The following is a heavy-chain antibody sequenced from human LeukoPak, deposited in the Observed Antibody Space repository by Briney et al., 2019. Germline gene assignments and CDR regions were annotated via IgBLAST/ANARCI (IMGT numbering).Heavy chain of an antibody. CDR1: GYTFTGYY. Sequence: ASVKVSCKASGYTFTGYYMHWVRQAPGQGLEWMGWISAYNGNTNYAQKLQGRVTMTTDTSTSTAYMELRSLRSDDTAVYYCARGVTYYDILTGYYYFDYWGQGTLVTVSS. V-gene: IGHV1-18*04. CDR2: ISAYNGNT. CDR3: ARGVTYYDILTGYYYFDY. J-gene: IGHJ4*02. D-gene: IGHD3-9*01.